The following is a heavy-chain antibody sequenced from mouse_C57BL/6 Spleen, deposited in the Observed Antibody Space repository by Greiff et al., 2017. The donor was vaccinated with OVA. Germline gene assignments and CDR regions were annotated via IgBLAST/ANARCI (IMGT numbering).Heavy chain of an antibody. D-gene: IGHD1-1*01. CDR1: GYTFTEYT. CDR3: ARHEWGPYYYGSSSTGTDYFDY. CDR2: FYPGSGSI. J-gene: IGHJ2*01. Sequence: QVQLQQSGAELVKPGASVKLSCKASGYTFTEYTIHWVKQRSGQGLEWIGWFYPGSGSIKYNEKFKDKATLTADKSSSTVYMELSRLTSEDSAVYFCARHEWGPYYYGSSSTGTDYFDYWGQGTTLTVSS. V-gene: IGHV1-62-2*01.